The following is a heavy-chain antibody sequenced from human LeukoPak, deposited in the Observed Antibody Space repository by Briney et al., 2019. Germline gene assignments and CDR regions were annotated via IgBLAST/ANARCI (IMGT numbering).Heavy chain of an antibody. J-gene: IGHJ4*02. CDR3: ARLTYGSGSYSAYMIDY. D-gene: IGHD3-10*01. CDR1: GFTFSSYS. V-gene: IGHV3-48*04. CDR2: IGSSGSTI. Sequence: GGSLRLSCAASGFTFSSYSMNWVRQAPGKGLEWVSYIGSSGSTIYYADSVKGRFTISRDNAKNSLYLQMNSLRGEDTAVYYCARLTYGSGSYSAYMIDYWGQGTLVTVSS.